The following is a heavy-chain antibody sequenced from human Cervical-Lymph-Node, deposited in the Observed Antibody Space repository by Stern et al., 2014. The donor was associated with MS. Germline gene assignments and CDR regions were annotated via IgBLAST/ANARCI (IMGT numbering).Heavy chain of an antibody. Sequence: QVQLVQSGAEVKKPGASVKVSCKASGSSFTGDYINWVRQAPGQGLEWMGWINTKSAATSYAQKFQGRVMMTRDTSIRAAYMQLSSLGEDDTAFYYCARDGRGGNGHNFFDYWGQGTLVTVSS. CDR3: ARDGRGGNGHNFFDY. J-gene: IGHJ4*02. V-gene: IGHV1-2*02. CDR2: INTKSAAT. D-gene: IGHD5-24*01. CDR1: GSSFTGDY.